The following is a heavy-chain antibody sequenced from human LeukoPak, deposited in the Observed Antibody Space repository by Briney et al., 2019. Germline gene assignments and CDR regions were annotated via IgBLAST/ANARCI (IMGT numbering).Heavy chain of an antibody. V-gene: IGHV1-8*01. CDR1: GYTFTSYD. Sequence: ASVKVSCKASGYTFTSYDINWVRQATGQGLEWMGWMNPNSGNTGYAQKFQGRVTMTRNTSISTAYMELSRLRSDDTAVYYCARGGYCSGGSCSPSLAIDYWGQGTLVTVSS. D-gene: IGHD2-15*01. CDR2: MNPNSGNT. J-gene: IGHJ4*02. CDR3: ARGGYCSGGSCSPSLAIDY.